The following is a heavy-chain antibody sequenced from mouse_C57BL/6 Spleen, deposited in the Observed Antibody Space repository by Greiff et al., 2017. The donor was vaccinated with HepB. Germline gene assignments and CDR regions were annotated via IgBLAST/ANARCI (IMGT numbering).Heavy chain of an antibody. V-gene: IGHV1-61*01. CDR2: IYPSDSET. Sequence: QVQLKQPGAELVRPGSSVKLSCKASGYTFTSYWMDWVKQRPGQGLEWIGNIYPSDSETHYNQKFKDKATLTVDKSSSTAYMQLSSLTSEDSAVYYCARGDDKIYYAMDYWGQGTSVTVSS. CDR1: GYTFTSYW. D-gene: IGHD2-12*01. CDR3: ARGDDKIYYAMDY. J-gene: IGHJ4*01.